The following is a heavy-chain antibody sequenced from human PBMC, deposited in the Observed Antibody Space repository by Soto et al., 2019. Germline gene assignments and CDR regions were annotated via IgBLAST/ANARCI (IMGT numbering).Heavy chain of an antibody. CDR1: GYTFTSYG. CDR3: ARDPGLGSSYPPLDF. J-gene: IGHJ4*01. Sequence: GASVKVSCKASGYTFTSYGLSWVRQAPGQGLEWMGWISPYNGKTEESPKFQGRVTMTTDIFKTTAYMELSSLTSGDSAIYYCARDPGLGSSYPPLDFWGQGRLVTVSS. D-gene: IGHD3-10*01. CDR2: ISPYNGKT. V-gene: IGHV1-18*01.